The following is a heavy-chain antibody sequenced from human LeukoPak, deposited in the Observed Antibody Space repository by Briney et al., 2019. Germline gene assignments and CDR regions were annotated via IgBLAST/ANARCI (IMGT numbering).Heavy chain of an antibody. J-gene: IGHJ4*02. Sequence: SVKVSCKASGGTFSSYAISWVRQAPGQGLEWMGGIIPIFGTANYAQKFQGRVTITADKSTSTAYMELSSLRAEDTAVYYCAKDQYDILTGYYLASYFDHWGQGTLVTVSS. CDR2: IIPIFGTA. V-gene: IGHV1-69*06. CDR1: GGTFSSYA. CDR3: AKDQYDILTGYYLASYFDH. D-gene: IGHD3-9*01.